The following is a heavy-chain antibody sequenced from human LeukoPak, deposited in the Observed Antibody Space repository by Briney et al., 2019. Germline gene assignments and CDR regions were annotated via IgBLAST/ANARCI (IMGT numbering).Heavy chain of an antibody. CDR1: GFTFSSYG. J-gene: IGHJ3*02. D-gene: IGHD3-9*01. V-gene: IGHV3-23*01. Sequence: PGGSLRLSCAASGFTFSSYGMSWVRQAPGKGLEWVSAISGSGGSTYYADSVKGRFTISRDNSKNTLYLQMNSLRAEDTAVYYCAKPKGYYDILTGYALDAFDIWGQGTMVTVSS. CDR2: ISGSGGST. CDR3: AKPKGYYDILTGYALDAFDI.